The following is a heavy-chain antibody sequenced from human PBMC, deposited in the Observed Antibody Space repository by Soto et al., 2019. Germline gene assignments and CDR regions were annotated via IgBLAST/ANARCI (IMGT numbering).Heavy chain of an antibody. CDR2: IHYRGSI. CDR1: GGSISSDHYH. J-gene: IGHJ6*02. CDR3: AREDDGGDRDYYGLDV. V-gene: IGHV4-30-4*01. Sequence: QVQLQESGPGLVRPSQTLPLTCTVSGGSISSDHYHWTWIRQPPGKGLEWIGYIHYRGSIYYNPSLQSRVTMSVDTSKNLFSLKLSSVTAADTAVYFCAREDDGGDRDYYGLDVWGQGTTVTVSS. D-gene: IGHD2-21*02.